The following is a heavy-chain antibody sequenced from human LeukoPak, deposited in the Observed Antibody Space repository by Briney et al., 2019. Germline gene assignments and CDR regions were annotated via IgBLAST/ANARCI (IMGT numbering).Heavy chain of an antibody. J-gene: IGHJ3*02. CDR2: ISYDGSNK. Sequence: TGGSLRLSCAASGFTFSSYAMHWVRRAPGKGLEWVAVISYDGSNKYYADSVKGRFTISRDNSKNTLYLQMNSLRAEDTAVYYCARDWGIVGATTPMIHDAFDIWGQGTMVTVSS. CDR3: ARDWGIVGATTPMIHDAFDI. V-gene: IGHV3-30*04. D-gene: IGHD1-26*01. CDR1: GFTFSSYA.